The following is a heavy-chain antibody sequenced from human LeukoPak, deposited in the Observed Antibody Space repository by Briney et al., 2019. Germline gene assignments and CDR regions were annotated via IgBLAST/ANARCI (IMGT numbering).Heavy chain of an antibody. D-gene: IGHD3-22*01. CDR1: GFTFSSYA. CDR3: ARDYYYDSSGYPTPGY. Sequence: GGSLRLSCAASGFTFSSYAMSWVRQAPGKGLEWVSAISGSGGSTYYADSVKGRFTISRDNSKNTLYLQMNSLRAEDTAVYYCARDYYYDSSGYPTPGYWGQGTLVTVSS. CDR2: ISGSGGST. V-gene: IGHV3-23*01. J-gene: IGHJ4*02.